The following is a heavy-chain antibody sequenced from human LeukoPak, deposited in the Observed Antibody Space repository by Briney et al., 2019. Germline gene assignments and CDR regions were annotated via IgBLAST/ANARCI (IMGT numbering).Heavy chain of an antibody. CDR3: ARVTGITATPFDY. Sequence: PSETLSLTCTVSGGSISSGGYYWSWIRQHPGKGLEWIGYIYYSGGTNYNPSLKSRVTISVDTSKNQFSLKLSSVTAADTAVYYCARVTGITATPFDYWGQGTLVTVSS. CDR2: IYYSGGT. CDR1: GGSISSGGYY. D-gene: IGHD1-7*01. J-gene: IGHJ4*02. V-gene: IGHV4-61*08.